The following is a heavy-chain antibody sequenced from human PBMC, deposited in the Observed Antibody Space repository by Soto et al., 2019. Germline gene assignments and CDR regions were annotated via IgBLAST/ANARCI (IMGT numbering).Heavy chain of an antibody. V-gene: IGHV4-30-2*01. J-gene: IGHJ4*02. Sequence: SETLSLNCAVSGGSISSGGYSWSWIRQPPGKGLEWIGYIYHGVSTYYNPSLKSRVTISVDRSKNQFSLKLSSVTAADTAVYYCARAEGGIFDYWGQGTLVTSPQ. CDR2: IYHGVST. CDR1: GGSISSGGYS. CDR3: ARAEGGIFDY.